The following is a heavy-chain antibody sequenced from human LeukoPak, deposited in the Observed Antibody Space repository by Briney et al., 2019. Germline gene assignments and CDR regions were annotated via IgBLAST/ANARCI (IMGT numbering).Heavy chain of an antibody. D-gene: IGHD6-13*01. CDR1: GYTFTGFY. V-gene: IGHV1-2*02. Sequence: ASVKVSCKASGYTFTGFYLHWVRQAPGQGLEWMGWIGPQGGDSDHAQRFQGRVTMTRDTSISTAYMELSRLRSDDTAVYYCARDCSNSSSWFDYWGQGTLVTVSS. CDR2: IGPQGGDS. J-gene: IGHJ4*02. CDR3: ARDCSNSSSWFDY.